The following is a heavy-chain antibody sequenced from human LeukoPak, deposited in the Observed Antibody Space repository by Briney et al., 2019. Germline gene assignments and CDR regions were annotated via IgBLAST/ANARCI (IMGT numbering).Heavy chain of an antibody. CDR2: IIPIFGTA. V-gene: IGHV1-69*13. J-gene: IGHJ4*02. D-gene: IGHD2/OR15-2a*01. Sequence: ASVKVSCKASGGTFSSYAISWVRQAPGQGLEWMGGIIPIFGTANYAQKFQGRVTITADESTSTAYMELSSLRSEDTAVYYCARVLADSFRIGTFGYWGQGTLVTVSS. CDR3: ARVLADSFRIGTFGY. CDR1: GGTFSSYA.